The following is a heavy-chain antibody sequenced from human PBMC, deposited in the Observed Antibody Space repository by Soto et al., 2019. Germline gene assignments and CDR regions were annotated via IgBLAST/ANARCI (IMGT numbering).Heavy chain of an antibody. D-gene: IGHD3-10*01. Sequence: QVQLVESGGGVVQPGRSLRLSCAASGFIFSSYGMHWVRQAPGKGLEWVAVIWYDGSNKYYADSVKGRFTISRDNSKNTLYLQMNRLRVEDTAVYYCARDRLGSGGYFDYWGQGTLVPVAS. CDR1: GFIFSSYG. J-gene: IGHJ4*02. V-gene: IGHV3-33*01. CDR3: ARDRLGSGGYFDY. CDR2: IWYDGSNK.